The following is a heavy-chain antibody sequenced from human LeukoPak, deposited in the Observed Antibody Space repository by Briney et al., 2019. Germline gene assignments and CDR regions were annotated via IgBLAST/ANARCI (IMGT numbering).Heavy chain of an antibody. D-gene: IGHD3-22*01. CDR2: ISAYNGNT. V-gene: IGHV1-18*01. CDR1: GYTFTSYG. J-gene: IGHJ3*02. CDR3: ARDPYDSSGYYRIDAFDI. Sequence: ASVKVSCKASGYTFTSYGISWVRQAPGQGLGWMGWISAYNGNTNYAQKLQGRVTMTTDTSTSTAYMELRSLRSDDTAVYYCARDPYDSSGYYRIDAFDIWGQGTMVTVSS.